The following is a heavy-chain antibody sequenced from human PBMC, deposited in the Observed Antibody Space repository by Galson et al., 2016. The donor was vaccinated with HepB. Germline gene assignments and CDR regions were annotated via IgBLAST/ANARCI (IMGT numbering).Heavy chain of an antibody. CDR3: ARDRQRHYYFYGMDL. J-gene: IGHJ6*02. CDR1: GFTFSSYG. V-gene: IGHV3-7*01. CDR2: IKEDGSEI. Sequence: SLRLSCAASGFTFSSYGMHWVRQAPGKGLEWVANIKEDGSEITYVDSVRGRFTISRDNAKNSLFLQMNRLRVEDTAVYYCARDRQRHYYFYGMDLWGRGTLITVS. D-gene: IGHD6-25*01.